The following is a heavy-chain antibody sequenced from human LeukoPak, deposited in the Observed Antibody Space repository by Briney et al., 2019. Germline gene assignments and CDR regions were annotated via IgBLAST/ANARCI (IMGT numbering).Heavy chain of an antibody. D-gene: IGHD7-27*01. J-gene: IGHJ5*01. CDR3: ARGPRNWGFDF. V-gene: IGHV1-8*01. CDR2: MNPNSGNT. Sequence: ASVNVSCKASAYIFTSYDFNWVRQATGQGLEWMGWMNPNSGNTGYAQKFQGRVTMTRNSSMSTVYMELSSLRSDDTAVYYCARGPRNWGFDFWGQGTLVTVSS. CDR1: AYIFTSYD.